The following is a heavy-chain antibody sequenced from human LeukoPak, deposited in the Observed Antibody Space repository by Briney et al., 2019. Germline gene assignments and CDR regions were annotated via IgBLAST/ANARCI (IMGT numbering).Heavy chain of an antibody. Sequence: ASVKVSCKASGYTFTYYYIHWMRQAPGQGLEWMGIINPSGGSASYAQKFQGRVTMTRDTSTSTVYMELSSLRSEDTAVYYCATTPGIAVAPGYWGQGTLVTVSS. CDR2: INPSGGSA. J-gene: IGHJ4*02. CDR3: ATTPGIAVAPGY. V-gene: IGHV1-46*01. D-gene: IGHD6-19*01. CDR1: GYTFTYYY.